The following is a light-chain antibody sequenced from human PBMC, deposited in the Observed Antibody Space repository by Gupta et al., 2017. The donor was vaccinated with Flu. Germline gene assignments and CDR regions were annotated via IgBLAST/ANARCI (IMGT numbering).Light chain of an antibody. CDR3: QQSYGFLT. Sequence: IHMTQSLSSLSASVGDRVTITCRASQSTHNYLNWYQQKPGEAPDLLIYGVSNLQSGVPSRFSGNGSGTDFTLTISSLQPEDSATYYCQQSYGFLTFGGGTKVEIK. CDR2: GVS. V-gene: IGKV1-39*01. J-gene: IGKJ4*01. CDR1: QSTHNY.